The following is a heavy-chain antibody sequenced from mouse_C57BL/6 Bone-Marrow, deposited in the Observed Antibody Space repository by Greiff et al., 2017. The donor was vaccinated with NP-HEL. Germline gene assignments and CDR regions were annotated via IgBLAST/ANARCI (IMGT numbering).Heavy chain of an antibody. CDR1: GFTFSDYY. CDR2: ISNGGGST. V-gene: IGHV5-12*01. J-gene: IGHJ4*01. D-gene: IGHD2-5*01. CDR3: ARHDSNYYYAMDY. Sequence: DVKLVESGGGLVQPGGSLKLSCAASGFTFSDYYMYWVRQTPEKRLEWVAYISNGGGSTYYPDTVKGRFTISRDNAKNTLYLQMSRLKSEDTAMYYCARHDSNYYYAMDYWGQGTSVTVSS.